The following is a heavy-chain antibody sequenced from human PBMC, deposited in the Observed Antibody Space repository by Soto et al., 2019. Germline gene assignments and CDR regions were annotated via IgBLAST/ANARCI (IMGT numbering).Heavy chain of an antibody. CDR2: ISYDGSNK. J-gene: IGHJ4*02. V-gene: IGHV3-30*18. CDR3: ANEGRDGYNFDY. D-gene: IGHD5-12*01. Sequence: RRISQAPRKGLEWVAVISYDGSNKYYADSVKGRFTISRDNSKNTLYLQMNSLRAEDTAVYYCANEGRDGYNFDYLGQGTLVTVSS.